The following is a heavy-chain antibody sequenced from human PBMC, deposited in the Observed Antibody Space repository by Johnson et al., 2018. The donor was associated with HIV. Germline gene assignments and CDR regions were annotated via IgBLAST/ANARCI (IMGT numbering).Heavy chain of an antibody. V-gene: IGHV3-30-3*01. CDR3: ARGGMRGELGAFDI. CDR2: ISYDGSNK. D-gene: IGHD1-26*01. Sequence: QVQLVESGGGVVQPGRSLRLSCAASGFTFSSYAMHWVRQAPGKGLEWVAVISYDGSNKYYADSVKGRFTISRDNSKNTLYLQMNRLRAEDTALYYCARGGMRGELGAFDIWGQGTMVTVSS. J-gene: IGHJ3*02. CDR1: GFTFSSYA.